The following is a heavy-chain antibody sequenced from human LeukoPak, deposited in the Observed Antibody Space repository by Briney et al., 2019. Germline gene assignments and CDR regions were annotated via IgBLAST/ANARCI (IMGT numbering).Heavy chain of an antibody. D-gene: IGHD2-21*01. Sequence: PGGSLRLSCAASGFTFSSFGIHWVRQAPGEDLEWVAYIGYSGTDTYYADSVKGRFTISRDNSKNTVHLQVNSLRAADTALYSSARVLAERKYYIAFWGQGTLVTVSS. J-gene: IGHJ4*02. V-gene: IGHV3-30*02. CDR1: GFTFSSFG. CDR2: IGYSGTDT. CDR3: ARVLAERKYYIAF.